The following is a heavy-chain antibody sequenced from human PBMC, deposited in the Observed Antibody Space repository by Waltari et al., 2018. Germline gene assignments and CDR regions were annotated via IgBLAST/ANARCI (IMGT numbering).Heavy chain of an antibody. CDR3: ARGRIAAAGINWFDP. J-gene: IGHJ5*02. V-gene: IGHV4-31*01. CDR1: GGSISSGGYY. CDR2: IYYSGST. D-gene: IGHD6-13*01. Sequence: QVQLQESGPGLVKPSQTLSLTCTVSGGSISSGGYYWSWIRQHPGKGLEWIGYIYYSGSTYYNPSLKSLVTISVDTSKNQFSLKLSSVTAADTAVYYCARGRIAAAGINWFDPWGQGTLVTVSS.